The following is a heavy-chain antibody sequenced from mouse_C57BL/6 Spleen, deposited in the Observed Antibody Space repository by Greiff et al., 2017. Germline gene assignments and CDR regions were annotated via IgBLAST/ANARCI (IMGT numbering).Heavy chain of an antibody. CDR1: GYTFTSYW. CDR3: AMYSSYDWYFDV. CDR2: IHPNSGST. D-gene: IGHD1-1*01. Sequence: QVQLQQPGAELVKPGASVKLSCKASGYTFTSYWMNWVKQRPGQGLEWIGMIHPNSGSTNYNEKFKSKATLTVDKSSSTAYMQLSSLTSEDSAVNYCAMYSSYDWYFDVWGTGTTVTVSS. V-gene: IGHV1-64*01. J-gene: IGHJ1*03.